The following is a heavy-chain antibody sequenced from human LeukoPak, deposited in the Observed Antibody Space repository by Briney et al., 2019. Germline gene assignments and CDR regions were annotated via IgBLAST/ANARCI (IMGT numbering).Heavy chain of an antibody. CDR3: ARAKSWLPFDS. D-gene: IGHD5-24*01. CDR2: VYASGST. Sequence: SQTLSLTCTVSDDSISGTFYWTWIRQPAGKGLEWIGRVYASGSTNYNPSLKSRVTISVDTSKNQFSLKLDSVTAADTAVYYCARAKSWLPFDSWGQGTLVTVSS. J-gene: IGHJ4*02. CDR1: DDSISGTFY. V-gene: IGHV4-61*02.